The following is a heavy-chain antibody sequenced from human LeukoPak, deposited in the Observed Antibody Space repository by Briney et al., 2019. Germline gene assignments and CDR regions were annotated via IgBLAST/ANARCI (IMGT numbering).Heavy chain of an antibody. CDR3: AKDSGYSSSWYDFDY. J-gene: IGHJ4*02. D-gene: IGHD6-13*01. CDR1: GFTFSSYA. Sequence: PGGSLRLSCAASGFTFSSYAMTWVRQAPGKGLEWVSAISDSGGSTYYADSVKGRFTMSRDNSKNTLYLQMSSLRAEDTAVYYCAKDSGYSSSWYDFDYWGQGTLVTVSS. V-gene: IGHV3-23*01. CDR2: ISDSGGST.